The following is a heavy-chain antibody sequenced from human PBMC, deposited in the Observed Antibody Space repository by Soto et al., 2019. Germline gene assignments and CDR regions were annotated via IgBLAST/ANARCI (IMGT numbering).Heavy chain of an antibody. CDR1: EFTFSSYG. J-gene: IGHJ4*02. D-gene: IGHD3-10*01. V-gene: IGHV3-30*18. CDR2: ISYDGSNK. Sequence: QVQLVESGGGVVQPGRSLRLSCAASEFTFSSYGMHWVRQAPGKGLEWVAVISYDGSNKYYADSVKGRFTISRDNSKNTLYLQMNSLRAEDTAVYYCAKGITMVRGVIIDYFDYWGQGTLVTVSS. CDR3: AKGITMVRGVIIDYFDY.